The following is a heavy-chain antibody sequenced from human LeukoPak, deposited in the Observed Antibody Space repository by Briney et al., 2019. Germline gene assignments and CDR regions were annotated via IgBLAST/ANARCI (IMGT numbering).Heavy chain of an antibody. Sequence: GGSLRLSCGASGFDFSNNGMHWVRQAPGKGLEWVAFIRYDAANQYYADSVKGRSTISRDNSKNTLYLEMDSLRSEDTAIFHCAKDIAVSDSYFDYWGQGTLVTVTS. V-gene: IGHV3-30*02. CDR2: IRYDAANQ. D-gene: IGHD6-19*01. CDR1: GFDFSNNG. J-gene: IGHJ4*02. CDR3: AKDIAVSDSYFDY.